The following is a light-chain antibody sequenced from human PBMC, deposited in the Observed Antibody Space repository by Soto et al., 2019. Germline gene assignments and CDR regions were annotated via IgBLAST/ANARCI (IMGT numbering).Light chain of an antibody. V-gene: IGLV1-40*01. CDR2: GNN. CDR1: SSNIGAPYD. Sequence: QPVLTQPPSVSGAPGQRVTISCTGSSSNIGAPYDVHWYQQLPGTAPKLLIYGNNNRPSGVPDRFSGSKSGTSASLAITGLQAEDEADYYCQSFDSSLRGGVFGGGTKLTVL. J-gene: IGLJ2*01. CDR3: QSFDSSLRGGV.